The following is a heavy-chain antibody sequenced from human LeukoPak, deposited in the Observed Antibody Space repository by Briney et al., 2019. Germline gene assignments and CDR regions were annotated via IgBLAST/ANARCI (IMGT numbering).Heavy chain of an antibody. CDR1: GFTFSSYA. CDR2: ISGSGGST. Sequence: GGSLRLSCAASGFTFSSYAMSWVRQAPGKGLEWVSAISGSGGSTYYADSVKGRFTISRDNSKNTLYLQMNSLRAEDTAVYYCASGPSASVGAHFDYWGQGTLVTVSS. CDR3: ASGPSASVGAHFDY. D-gene: IGHD1-26*01. J-gene: IGHJ4*02. V-gene: IGHV3-23*01.